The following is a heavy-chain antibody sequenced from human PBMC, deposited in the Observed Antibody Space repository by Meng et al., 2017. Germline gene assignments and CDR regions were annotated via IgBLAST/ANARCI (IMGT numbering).Heavy chain of an antibody. Sequence: GGSLRLSCAVYGGSFSGYYWSWIRQPPGKGLEWVSYISSSGSTIYYADSVKGRFTISRDNAKNSLYLQMNSLRAEDTAVYYCARDSRKYDILTGYYTYYFDYWGQGTLVTVSS. CDR2: ISSSGSTI. J-gene: IGHJ4*02. D-gene: IGHD3-9*01. V-gene: IGHV3-11*04. CDR3: ARDSRKYDILTGYYTYYFDY. CDR1: GGSFSGYY.